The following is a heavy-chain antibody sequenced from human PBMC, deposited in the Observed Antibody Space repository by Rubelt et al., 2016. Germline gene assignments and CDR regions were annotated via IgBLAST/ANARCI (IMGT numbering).Heavy chain of an antibody. V-gene: IGHV3-30*04. J-gene: IGHJ4*02. CDR3: ARAGITMVRGVIAD. Sequence: QVQLVESGGGVVQPGKSLRLSCAASGFSFSTYTMHWVRQAPGRGLEWVAAMSYDGSNKYYADSVKGRFTISRDNSKNTLYLQMNSLRAEDTAVYYCARAGITMVRGVIADWGQGTLVTVSS. CDR2: MSYDGSNK. D-gene: IGHD3-10*01. CDR1: GFSFSTYT.